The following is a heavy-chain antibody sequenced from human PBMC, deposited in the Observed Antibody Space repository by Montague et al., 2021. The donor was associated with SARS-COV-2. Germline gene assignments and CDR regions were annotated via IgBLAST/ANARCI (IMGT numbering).Heavy chain of an antibody. Sequence: CAISGDSVSSDPAAWHWIRQSPSRGLEWLGRTFYRSQWHTDSAASVRSRISFSGDISKNQFSLHLNSVTPEDMAIYYCARDGDYGGTWYSFLQNWGQGTLVIVSS. CDR1: GDSVSSDPAA. CDR3: ARDGDYGGTWYSFLQN. D-gene: IGHD4-17*01. CDR2: TFYRSQWHT. V-gene: IGHV6-1*01. J-gene: IGHJ1*01.